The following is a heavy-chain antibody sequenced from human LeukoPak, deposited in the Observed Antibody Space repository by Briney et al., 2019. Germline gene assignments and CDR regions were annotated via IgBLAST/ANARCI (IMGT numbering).Heavy chain of an antibody. D-gene: IGHD1-26*01. CDR2: IYTSGST. J-gene: IGHJ4*02. CDR1: GGSISSGSYY. V-gene: IGHV4-61*02. Sequence: SQTLSLTCTVSGGSISSGSYYWSWIRQPAGKGLEWIGRIYTSGSTNYNPSLKSRVTISVDTSKNQFSLKLRSVTAADTAVYYCAREPVGTIDYWGQGTLVTVSS. CDR3: AREPVGTIDY.